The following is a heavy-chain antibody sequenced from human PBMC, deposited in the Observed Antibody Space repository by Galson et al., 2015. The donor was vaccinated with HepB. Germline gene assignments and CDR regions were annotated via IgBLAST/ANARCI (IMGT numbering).Heavy chain of an antibody. Sequence: ATLSLTCTVSGGSISSYYWSWLRQPPGKGLEWTGYIYYSGSTNYNPSLKSRVTISVDTSKNQFSLKLSSVTAADTAVYYCARGGYDSSGYYYRQDLGQGTLVTVSS. J-gene: IGHJ4*02. CDR1: GGSISSYY. CDR3: ARGGYDSSGYYYRQD. CDR2: IYYSGST. D-gene: IGHD3-22*01. V-gene: IGHV4-59*01.